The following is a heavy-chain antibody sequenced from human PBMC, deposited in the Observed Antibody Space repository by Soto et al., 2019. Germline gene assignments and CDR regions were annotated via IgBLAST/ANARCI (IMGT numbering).Heavy chain of an antibody. D-gene: IGHD2-2*01. CDR1: GYTFTSYA. Sequence: QVQLVQSGAEVKKPGASVKVSCKASGYTFTSYAINWVRQATGQGLEWMGWMNPNSGNTGYAQKCQGRVTMTRNTSISTAYMELSSLSSEDTAGYYCARGGAVVPAAIGYFDYWGQGTLVTVSS. CDR2: MNPNSGNT. CDR3: ARGGAVVPAAIGYFDY. V-gene: IGHV1-8*01. J-gene: IGHJ4*02.